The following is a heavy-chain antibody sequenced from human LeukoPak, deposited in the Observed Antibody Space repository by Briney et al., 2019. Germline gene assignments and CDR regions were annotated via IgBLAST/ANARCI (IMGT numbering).Heavy chain of an antibody. J-gene: IGHJ5*02. CDR1: GFTFSDYY. CDR3: ARDGGDGYNFRLGWLDP. Sequence: GGSLRLSCAASGFTFSDYYMSWIRQAPGKGLEWVSYISSSGSTIYYADSVKGRFTISRDNAKNSLYLQMISLRAEDTAVYYCARDGGDGYNFRLGWLDPWGQGTLVTVSS. CDR2: ISSSGSTI. D-gene: IGHD5-12*01. V-gene: IGHV3-11*01.